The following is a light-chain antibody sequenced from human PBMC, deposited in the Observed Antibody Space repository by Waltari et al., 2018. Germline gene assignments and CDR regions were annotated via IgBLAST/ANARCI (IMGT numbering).Light chain of an antibody. Sequence: SYALTQPPSVSVSPGQTASITCSGAKWWDKYACRYQQKPGQSPVLVIYQDSKQAPGILERFSGSNAGNAATLTIGGTQAMDEADYYCQAWDSSTGVFGGGNNLTVL. CDR1: KWWDKY. CDR2: QDS. V-gene: IGLV3-1*01. J-gene: IGLJ2*01. CDR3: QAWDSSTGV.